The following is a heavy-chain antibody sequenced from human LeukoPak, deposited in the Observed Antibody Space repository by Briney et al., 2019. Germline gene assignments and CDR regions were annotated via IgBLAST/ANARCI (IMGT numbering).Heavy chain of an antibody. Sequence: ASVKVSCKASGYTFTSYGISWVRQAPGRGLEWMGWISAYNGNTNYAQKLQGRVTMTTDTSTSTAYMELRSLRSDDTAVYYCARVPLAAAYNWFDPWGQGTLVTVSS. CDR1: GYTFTSYG. J-gene: IGHJ5*02. V-gene: IGHV1-18*01. CDR3: ARVPLAAAYNWFDP. CDR2: ISAYNGNT. D-gene: IGHD6-13*01.